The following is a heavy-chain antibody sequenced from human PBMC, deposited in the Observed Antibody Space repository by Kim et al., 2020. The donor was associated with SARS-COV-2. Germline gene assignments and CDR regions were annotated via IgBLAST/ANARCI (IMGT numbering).Heavy chain of an antibody. CDR3: AGLIAGIAAAGTDY. V-gene: IGHV4-39*01. Sequence: TPSLKSRVTISVDTSKNQFSRKLSSVTAADTAVYYCAGLIAGIAAAGTDYWGQGTLVTVSS. D-gene: IGHD6-13*01. J-gene: IGHJ4*02.